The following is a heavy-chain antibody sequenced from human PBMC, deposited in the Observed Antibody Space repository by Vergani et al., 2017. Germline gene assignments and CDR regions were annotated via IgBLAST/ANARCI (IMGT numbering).Heavy chain of an antibody. CDR3: TRSECSGTTCYGHYFDL. J-gene: IGHJ4*01. V-gene: IGHV3-66*02. D-gene: IGHD2-15*01. CDR2: IKSDGRT. CDR1: GFTFKSHA. Sequence: EVQLLESGGGLVQPGGSLRLSCVASGFTFKSHAMSWVRHVPGKGLEWVSVIKSDGRTSYAESVRGRFTISRDTSRNAVYLQMNILRVEDTGVYYCTRSECSGTTCYGHYFDLWGHGILVTVSS.